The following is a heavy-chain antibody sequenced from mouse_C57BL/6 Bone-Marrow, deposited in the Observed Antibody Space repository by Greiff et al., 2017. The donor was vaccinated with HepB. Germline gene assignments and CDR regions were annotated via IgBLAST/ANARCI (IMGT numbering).Heavy chain of an antibody. CDR3: ARSYYGSSYYYAMDY. J-gene: IGHJ4*01. CDR1: GYTFTSHW. V-gene: IGHV1-56*01. D-gene: IGHD1-1*01. Sequence: QVHVKQSGPELVRPGASVKISCKAPGYTFTSHWMQWVRQRPGQGLEWIGEIFPGSGSTYYNEKFKGKATLTVDTSSSTAYMQLSSLTSEDSAVYFCARSYYGSSYYYAMDYWGQGTSVTVSS. CDR2: IFPGSGST.